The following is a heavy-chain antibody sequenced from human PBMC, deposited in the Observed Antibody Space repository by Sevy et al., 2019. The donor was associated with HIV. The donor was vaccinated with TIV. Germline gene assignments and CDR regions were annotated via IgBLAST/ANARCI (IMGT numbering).Heavy chain of an antibody. Sequence: ASVKVSCKASDYTFSTQGFNWVRQAPGQGLEWMGWISAYNGNTKYAQKFQGRVTMTTDTSTSTAYMEMRSLTSDDTAVYYCARDWAPGYYYDAIGVKRDYYFDYWGQGTLVTVSS. D-gene: IGHD3-22*01. CDR3: ARDWAPGYYYDAIGVKRDYYFDY. J-gene: IGHJ4*02. V-gene: IGHV1-18*01. CDR2: ISAYNGNT. CDR1: DYTFSTQG.